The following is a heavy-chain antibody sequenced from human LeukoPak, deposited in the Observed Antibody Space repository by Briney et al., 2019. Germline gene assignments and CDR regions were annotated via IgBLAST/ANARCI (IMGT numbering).Heavy chain of an antibody. CDR3: ARTPLPVRYYDSSGYPFDY. V-gene: IGHV5-51*01. J-gene: IGHJ4*02. Sequence: GESLKISCKGSGYSFTSYWIGWVRQMPGKGLEWMGIIYPGDSETRYSPSFQGQVTISADKSISTAYLQWSSLKASDTAMYYCARTPLPVRYYDSSGYPFDYWGQGTLVTVSS. CDR1: GYSFTSYW. CDR2: IYPGDSET. D-gene: IGHD3-22*01.